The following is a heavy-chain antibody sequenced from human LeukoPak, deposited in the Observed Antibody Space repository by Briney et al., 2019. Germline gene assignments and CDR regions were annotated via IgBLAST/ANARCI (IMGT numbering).Heavy chain of an antibody. CDR3: ARARYSSSWYRGRNWFDP. D-gene: IGHD6-13*01. V-gene: IGHV4-59*01. Sequence: SETLSLTCTVSGGSISSNYWSWIRQPPGKGLEWIGYIYYSGSTNYNPSLKSRVTISVDTSKNQFSLKLSSVTAADTAVYYCARARYSSSWYRGRNWFDPWGQGTLVTVSS. J-gene: IGHJ5*02. CDR2: IYYSGST. CDR1: GGSISSNY.